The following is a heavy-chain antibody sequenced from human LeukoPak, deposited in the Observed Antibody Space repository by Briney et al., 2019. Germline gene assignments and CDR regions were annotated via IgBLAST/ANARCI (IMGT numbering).Heavy chain of an antibody. CDR3: AKSPRGGSYPNFDY. CDR2: ISSSSSYI. Sequence: GGSLRLSCAASGFTFSSYSMNWVRQAPGKGLEWVSSISSSSSYIYYADSVKGRFTISRDNAKNSLYLQMNSLRAEDTAVYYCAKSPRGGSYPNFDYWGQGTLVIVSS. V-gene: IGHV3-21*01. CDR1: GFTFSSYS. D-gene: IGHD1-26*01. J-gene: IGHJ4*02.